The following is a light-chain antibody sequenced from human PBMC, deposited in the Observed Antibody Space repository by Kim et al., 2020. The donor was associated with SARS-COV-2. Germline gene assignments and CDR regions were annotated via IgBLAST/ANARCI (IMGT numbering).Light chain of an antibody. CDR1: QSIKTY. CDR3: QQSYSTPCT. CDR2: SAS. V-gene: IGKV1-39*01. J-gene: IGKJ2*02. Sequence: SASVGDRVTITCRASQSIKTYLNWYQQKPGKAPKLLIHSASSLPSGVPSRFSGSASGTDFTLTISSLQPEDFATYFCQQSYSTPCTFGQGTKLEI.